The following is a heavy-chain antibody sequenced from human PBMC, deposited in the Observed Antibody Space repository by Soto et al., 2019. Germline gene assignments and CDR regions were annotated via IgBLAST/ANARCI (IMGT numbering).Heavy chain of an antibody. D-gene: IGHD3-10*01. CDR2: IYYSGST. CDR3: ATSGGYYGSGSYSLFDY. CDR1: GGSISSGGYY. J-gene: IGHJ4*02. V-gene: IGHV4-31*03. Sequence: QVQLQESGPGLVKPSQTLSLTCTVSGGSISSGGYYWSWIRQHPGKGLEWIGYIYYSGSTYYNPSLKSRVPLSVDTSNNQFSLKLSSVTAADTAVYYCATSGGYYGSGSYSLFDYWGQGTLVTVSS.